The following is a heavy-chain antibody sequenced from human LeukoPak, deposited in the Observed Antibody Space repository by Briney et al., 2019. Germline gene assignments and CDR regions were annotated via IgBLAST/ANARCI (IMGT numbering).Heavy chain of an antibody. D-gene: IGHD6-13*01. V-gene: IGHV4-59*08. CDR1: GGSISSYY. J-gene: IGHJ4*02. CDR3: ASGYRAWLAQFDY. Sequence: PPETLSLTCTVSGGSISSYYWSWIRQPPGKGLEWIWYIYYSGSTNYNPSLKSRVTISVDTSKNQFSLKLSSVTAADTAVYYCASGYRAWLAQFDYWGQGTLVTVSS. CDR2: IYYSGST.